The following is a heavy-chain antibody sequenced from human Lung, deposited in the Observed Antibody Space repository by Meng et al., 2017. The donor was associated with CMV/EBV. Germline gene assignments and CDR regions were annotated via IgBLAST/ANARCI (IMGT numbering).Heavy chain of an antibody. Sequence: FRGFAMRWVRQAPGRGLTWVSAVTASGGSTYSADSVKGRFTVSRDNSKNTLYLQMNNLRADDTAVYYCAKAFSASWYREFYDYWGQGSLVTVSS. CDR1: FRGFA. V-gene: IGHV3-23*01. J-gene: IGHJ4*02. CDR3: AKAFSASWYREFYDY. CDR2: VTASGGST. D-gene: IGHD6-13*01.